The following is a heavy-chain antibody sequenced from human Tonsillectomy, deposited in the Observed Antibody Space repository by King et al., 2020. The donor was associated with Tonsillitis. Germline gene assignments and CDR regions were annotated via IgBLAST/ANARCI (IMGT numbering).Heavy chain of an antibody. J-gene: IGHJ6*02. CDR3: ARDKKGTYCSCGMDV. CDR1: GFTFGSYW. V-gene: IGHV3-7*01. CDR2: IKQDGNEK. D-gene: IGHD1-1*01. Sequence: VQLVESGGGVVQPGGSLRLSCAASGFTFGSYWMSWVRQAPGKGLEWVANIKQDGNEKNYVDSVKGRFTISRDNAKNSLYLEMNSLRAEDTAVYHCARDKKGTYCSCGMDVWGQGTPVTVSS.